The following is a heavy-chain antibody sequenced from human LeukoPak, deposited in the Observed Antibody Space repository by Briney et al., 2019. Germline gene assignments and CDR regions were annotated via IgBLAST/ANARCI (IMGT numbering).Heavy chain of an antibody. Sequence: SETLSLTCAVYGGSFSGYYWSWIRQPPGKGLEWIGEINHSGSTNYNPSLKSRVTISVDTSKNQFSLKLSSVTAADTAAYYCASENTAMVLHYFDYWGQGTLVTVSS. CDR2: INHSGST. V-gene: IGHV4-34*01. D-gene: IGHD5-18*01. CDR1: GGSFSGYY. CDR3: ASENTAMVLHYFDY. J-gene: IGHJ4*02.